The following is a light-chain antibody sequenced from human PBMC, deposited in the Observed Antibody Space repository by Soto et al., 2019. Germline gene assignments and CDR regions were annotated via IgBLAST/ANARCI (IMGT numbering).Light chain of an antibody. CDR1: SSDVGGYNY. J-gene: IGLJ1*01. Sequence: QSALTQPASVSVSPGQSITISCTGTSSDVGGYNYVSWYQQYPGKAPKLMIYDVSNRPSGVSNRFSGSKSGNTASLTISGLQAEDEADYYCSSYTTSNTFYVFGTGTKLTVL. V-gene: IGLV2-14*03. CDR2: DVS. CDR3: SSYTTSNTFYV.